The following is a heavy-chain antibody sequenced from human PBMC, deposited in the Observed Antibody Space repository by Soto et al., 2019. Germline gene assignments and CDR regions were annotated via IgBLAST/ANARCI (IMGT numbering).Heavy chain of an antibody. V-gene: IGHV1-18*01. D-gene: IGHD2-15*01. Sequence: QVQLVQSGAEVKKPGASVKVSCKASGYTFTSYGISWVRQAPGQGLEWMGWINGYNGNTNYAQKVQGRVTMTTDRXTXTAYMELRSLRSDDTAVYYCAKLYCSGGSCYGWFDTWGQGTLVTVSS. J-gene: IGHJ5*02. CDR3: AKLYCSGGSCYGWFDT. CDR2: INGYNGNT. CDR1: GYTFTSYG.